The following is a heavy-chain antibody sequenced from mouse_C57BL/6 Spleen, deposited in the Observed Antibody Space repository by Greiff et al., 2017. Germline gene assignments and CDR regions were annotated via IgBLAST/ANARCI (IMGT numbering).Heavy chain of an antibody. CDR2: IHPNSGST. V-gene: IGHV1-64*01. D-gene: IGHD2-4*01. CDR3: ARGEDYAWFAY. Sequence: QVQLQQPGAELVKPGASVKLSCKASGYTFTSYWMHWVKQRPGQGLEWIGMIHPNSGSTNYNEKFKSKATLTVDKSSSTAYMQLSSLTSEDSAVYNCARGEDYAWFAYWGQGTLVTVSA. J-gene: IGHJ3*01. CDR1: GYTFTSYW.